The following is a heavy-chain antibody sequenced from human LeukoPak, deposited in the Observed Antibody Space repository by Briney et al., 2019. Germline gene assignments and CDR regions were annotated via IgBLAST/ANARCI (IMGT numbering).Heavy chain of an antibody. CDR3: ARHCSGGSCYLY. J-gene: IGHJ4*02. D-gene: IGHD2-15*01. CDR1: GGSISSSNW. Sequence: SETLSLTCAVSGGSISSSNWWSWVRQPPGKGLEWIGEIYHSGSTNYNPSLKSRVTISVDKSKDQFSLKLSSVTAADTAVYYCARHCSGGSCYLYWGQGTLVTVSS. CDR2: IYHSGST. V-gene: IGHV4-4*02.